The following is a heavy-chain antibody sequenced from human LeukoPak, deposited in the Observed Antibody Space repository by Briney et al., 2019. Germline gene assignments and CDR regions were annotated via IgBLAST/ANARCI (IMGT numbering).Heavy chain of an antibody. CDR1: GFTVSSNY. J-gene: IGHJ4*02. CDR3: ARDVVETSAVYYFDY. CDR2: IYSGGST. D-gene: IGHD2-2*01. Sequence: GGSLRLSCAASGFTVSSNYMSWVRQAPGKGLEWVSVIYSGGSTYYADSVKGRFTISRDNSKNTLYLQMNSLRAEDTAVYYCARDVVETSAVYYFDYWGQGTLVTVSS. V-gene: IGHV3-66*01.